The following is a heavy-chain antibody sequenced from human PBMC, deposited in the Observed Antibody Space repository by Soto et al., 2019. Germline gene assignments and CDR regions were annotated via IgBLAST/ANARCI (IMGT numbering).Heavy chain of an antibody. CDR1: GFTFSSYA. D-gene: IGHD6-19*01. CDR3: AKSAVAGTFNFDY. V-gene: IGHV3-23*01. CDR2: ISCSGGST. J-gene: IGHJ4*02. Sequence: XESLRLSCAASGFTFSSYAMSWVRQAPGKGLEWVSAISCSGGSTYYADSVKGRFTISRDNSKNTLYLQMNSLRAEDTAVYYCAKSAVAGTFNFDYWGQGTLVTVSS.